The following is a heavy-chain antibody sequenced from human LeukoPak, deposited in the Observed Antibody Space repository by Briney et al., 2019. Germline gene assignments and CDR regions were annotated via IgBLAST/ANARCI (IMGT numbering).Heavy chain of an antibody. CDR3: TTESFHY. D-gene: IGHD3-10*01. CDR2: ISNSGTIT. J-gene: IGHJ4*02. V-gene: IGHV3-23*01. CDR1: GFTFGRFA. Sequence: GGSLRLSCAVSGFTFGRFAMNWVRQAPGKGLEWVTIISNSGTITSYADSVKGRFTISRDNSKNTVYLQMNSLRAEDTALYYCTTESFHYWGQGSLVAVSS.